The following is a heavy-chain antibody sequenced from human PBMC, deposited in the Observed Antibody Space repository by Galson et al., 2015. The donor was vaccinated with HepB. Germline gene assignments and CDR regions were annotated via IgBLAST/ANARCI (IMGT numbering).Heavy chain of an antibody. CDR2: INWNSGDI. CDR3: AKRQLAHYDSSAYYYFDY. V-gene: IGHV3-9*01. CDR1: GFTFDDYA. Sequence: SLRLSCAASGFTFDDYAMHWVRQPPGKGLEWVSGINWNSGDIGYADSVKGRFTISRDNAKSSLYLQMNSLRAEDTALYYCAKRQLAHYDSSAYYYFDYWGQGTLVIVSS. D-gene: IGHD3-22*01. J-gene: IGHJ4*02.